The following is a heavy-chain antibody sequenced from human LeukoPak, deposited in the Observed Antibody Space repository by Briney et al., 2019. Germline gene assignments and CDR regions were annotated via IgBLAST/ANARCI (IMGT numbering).Heavy chain of an antibody. J-gene: IGHJ5*02. CDR1: GFTVSDNY. CDR2: MYSSGDT. V-gene: IGHV3-53*01. Sequence: GGCLRLSCAASGFTVSDNYMSWVRQAPGKGLEWVSVMYSSGDTYYANSVKGRFTFSRDISKNTLYLQMNGLRNEDTAMYYCARDAPQVPAAGVLASWGQGTLVIGSS. CDR3: ARDAPQVPAAGVLAS. D-gene: IGHD6-13*01.